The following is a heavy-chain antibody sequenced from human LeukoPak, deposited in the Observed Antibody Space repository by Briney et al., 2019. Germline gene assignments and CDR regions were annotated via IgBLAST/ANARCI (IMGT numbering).Heavy chain of an antibody. V-gene: IGHV3-21*01. CDR2: ITSSSTYM. Sequence: GGSLRLSCAASGFTFNSYNMNWVRQAPGKGLEWVSSITSSSTYMYYADSVKGRFTISRDNARNSLYLQMNSLRAEDTAVYYCARGRRDGHFDYWGQGTLVTVSS. D-gene: IGHD5-24*01. CDR1: GFTFNSYN. CDR3: ARGRRDGHFDY. J-gene: IGHJ4*02.